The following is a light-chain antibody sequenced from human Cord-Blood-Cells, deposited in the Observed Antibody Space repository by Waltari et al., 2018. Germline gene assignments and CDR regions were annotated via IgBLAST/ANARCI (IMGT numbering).Light chain of an antibody. CDR1: QSISSY. CDR3: QQSYSTPRT. Sequence: DIQMTQSPSSLPASVGDSVTITCRASQSISSYLNWYQQKPGKAPKLLIYAASSLQSGVPSRFSGSGSGTDFTLTISSLQPEDFATYYCQQSYSTPRTFGQGTKLEIK. J-gene: IGKJ2*01. V-gene: IGKV1-39*01. CDR2: AAS.